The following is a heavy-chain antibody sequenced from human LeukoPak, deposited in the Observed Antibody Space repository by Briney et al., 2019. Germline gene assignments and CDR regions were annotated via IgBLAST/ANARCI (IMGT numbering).Heavy chain of an antibody. J-gene: IGHJ4*02. Sequence: SETLSLTCTVSGGSISSGSYYWSWIRQPAGKGLEGFGRIYASESTNYNPSLKSRVTISVDTSKNQFSLRLSSVTAADTAVYYCARGRRAVTLDYWCRGTLVTVSS. CDR3: ARGRRAVTLDY. CDR1: GGSISSGSYY. CDR2: IYASEST. D-gene: IGHD4-17*01. V-gene: IGHV4-61*02.